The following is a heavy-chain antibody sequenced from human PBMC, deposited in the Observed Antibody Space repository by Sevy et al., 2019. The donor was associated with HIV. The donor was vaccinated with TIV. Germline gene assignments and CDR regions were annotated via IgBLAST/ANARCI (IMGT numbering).Heavy chain of an antibody. D-gene: IGHD2-2*02. CDR1: GFTFSSYS. V-gene: IGHV3-21*01. J-gene: IGHJ3*02. CDR3: ARNNCSITNCYMGDVFDI. Sequence: GESLKISCAASGFTFSSYSMNWVRQAPGKGLEWVSSISGSSNYIYDADSMKGRFTVSRDNARNSLYLQMNSLRAEDKTVYYCARNNCSITNCYMGDVFDIWGQGTMVTVSS. CDR2: ISGSSNYI.